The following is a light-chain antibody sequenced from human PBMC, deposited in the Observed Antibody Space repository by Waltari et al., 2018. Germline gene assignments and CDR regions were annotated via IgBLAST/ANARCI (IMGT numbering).Light chain of an antibody. CDR2: AAS. CDR3: QHDYTTPWT. V-gene: IGKV1-27*01. CDR1: QGINKE. Sequence: DIQMTQSPSSLSASVGDRVNVSCRASQGINKELNWYQQKPGKAPTLLIYAASSLQTGISSRFSGSGSGTDFTLTISSLQPEDVATYYCQHDYTTPWTFGQGTKVEI. J-gene: IGKJ1*01.